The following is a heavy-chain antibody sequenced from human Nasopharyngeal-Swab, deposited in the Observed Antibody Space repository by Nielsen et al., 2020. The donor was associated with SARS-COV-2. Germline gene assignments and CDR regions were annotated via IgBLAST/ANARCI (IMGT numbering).Heavy chain of an antibody. D-gene: IGHD6-13*01. J-gene: IGHJ4*02. CDR1: GFTFSSYV. CDR3: ANRRGGSWHPYCFDY. CDR2: FKHDGSET. V-gene: IGHV3-30*02. Sequence: GESLKISCAASGFTFSSYVMHWVRQAPGKGLEWVAFFKHDGSETFYADSVKGRFTISRDSSKNTLYLQMNSLRAEDTAVYYCANRRGGSWHPYCFDYWGQGTLVTVSS.